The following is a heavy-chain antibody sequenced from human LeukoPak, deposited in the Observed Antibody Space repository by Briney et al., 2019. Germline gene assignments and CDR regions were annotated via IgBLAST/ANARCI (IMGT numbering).Heavy chain of an antibody. CDR1: GGSISSGGYY. Sequence: SETLSLTCTVSGGSISSGGYYWGWIRQPPGKGLEWIGSIYYSGSTYYNPSLKSRVTISVDTSKNQFSLKLSSVTAADTAVYYCARFNPLFDYWGQGTLVTVSS. J-gene: IGHJ4*02. CDR3: ARFNPLFDY. CDR2: IYYSGST. V-gene: IGHV4-39*07.